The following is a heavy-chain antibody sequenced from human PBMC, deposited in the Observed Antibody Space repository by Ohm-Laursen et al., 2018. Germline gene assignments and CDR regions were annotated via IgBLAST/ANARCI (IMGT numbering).Heavy chain of an antibody. CDR1: GGSISSYY. V-gene: IGHV4-59*01. CDR3: ARSYSSSWYFFDY. Sequence: SETLSLTCTVSGGSISSYYWSWIRQPPGKGLGWIGYIYYSGSTNYNPSLKSRVTISVDTSKNQFSLKLTSVTAADTAVYYCARSYSSSWYFFDYWGQGTLVTVSS. D-gene: IGHD6-13*01. J-gene: IGHJ4*02. CDR2: IYYSGST.